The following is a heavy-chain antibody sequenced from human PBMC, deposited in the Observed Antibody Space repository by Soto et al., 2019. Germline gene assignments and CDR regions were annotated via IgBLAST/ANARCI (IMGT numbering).Heavy chain of an antibody. CDR2: ISNDALNK. Sequence: QVQLVESGGGVVQPGRSLRLSCAASGFTFSGYGMHWVRQAPGKGLEWVAVISNDALNKYYADSVKGRFAISRDDSRNTLYLQMDSLRAEDTAVYYCARPRRDYYFYYGMDVWGQGITVTVSS. J-gene: IGHJ6*02. CDR3: ARPRRDYYFYYGMDV. CDR1: GFTFSGYG. V-gene: IGHV3-30*03.